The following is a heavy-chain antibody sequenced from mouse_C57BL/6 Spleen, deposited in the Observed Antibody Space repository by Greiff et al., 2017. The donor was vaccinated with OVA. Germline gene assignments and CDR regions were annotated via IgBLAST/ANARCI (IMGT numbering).Heavy chain of an antibody. Sequence: EVHLVESEGGLVQPGSSMKLSCTASGFTFSDYYMAWVRQVPEKGLEWVANINYDGSSTYYLDSLKSRFIISRDNAKNILYLQMSSLKSEDTATYYCARERGYYYGSSYWYFDVWGTGTTVTVSS. D-gene: IGHD1-1*01. CDR2: INYDGSST. CDR3: ARERGYYYGSSYWYFDV. V-gene: IGHV5-16*01. J-gene: IGHJ1*03. CDR1: GFTFSDYY.